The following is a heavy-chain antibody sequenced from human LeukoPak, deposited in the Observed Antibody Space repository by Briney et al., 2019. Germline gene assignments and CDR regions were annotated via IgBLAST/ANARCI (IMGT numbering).Heavy chain of an antibody. CDR3: AHSPYDYVWGVPNNWFDP. J-gene: IGHJ5*02. CDR2: IDWDDDK. CDR1: GFSLSTSGMC. Sequence: SGPTLVKPTQTLTLTCTFSGFSLSTSGMCVSWIRQPPGKALEWLARIDWDDDKYYSTSLKTRLTISKDTSKNQVVLTMTNMDPVDTATYYCAHSPYDYVWGVPNNWFDPWGQGTLVTVSS. V-gene: IGHV2-70*12. D-gene: IGHD3-16*01.